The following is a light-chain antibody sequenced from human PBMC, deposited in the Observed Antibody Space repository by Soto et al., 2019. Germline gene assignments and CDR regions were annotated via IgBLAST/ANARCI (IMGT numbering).Light chain of an antibody. V-gene: IGLV2-14*03. CDR2: DVN. CDR3: RSYTGSNTIP. J-gene: IGLJ2*01. CDR1: SSDIGAYDY. Sequence: QSVLTQPASVSGSPGQSVAISCTGTSSDIGAYDYVSWYQQHPGKAPKLIIYDVNNRPSGISNRFSGSKSGNTASLTVSGLQAEDEADYYCRSYTGSNTIPFGGGTQLTVL.